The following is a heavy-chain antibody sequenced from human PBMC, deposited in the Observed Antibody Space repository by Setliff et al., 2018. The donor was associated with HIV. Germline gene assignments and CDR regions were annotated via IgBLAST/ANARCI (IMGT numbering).Heavy chain of an antibody. CDR2: IYYSGST. V-gene: IGHV4-39*07. J-gene: IGHJ6*03. D-gene: IGHD3-10*01. Sequence: PSETLSLTCTVSGGSISSSSYYWGWIRQPPGKGLEWIGNIYYSGSTYYNPSLKSRVTISVDTSKNQFSLKLSSVTAADTAVYYCARDRRGYYYGSGSCYMDVWGKGTTVTVSS. CDR1: GGSISSSSYY. CDR3: ARDRRGYYYGSGSCYMDV.